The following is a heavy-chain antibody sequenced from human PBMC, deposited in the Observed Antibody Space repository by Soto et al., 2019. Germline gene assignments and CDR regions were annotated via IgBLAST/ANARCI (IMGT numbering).Heavy chain of an antibody. Sequence: GGSLRLSCAASGFTFSSYSMNWVRQAPEKGLEWVSYISSSSSTIYYAESVKGRFTISRDNAKNSLYLQMNSLRAEDTAVYYCARDSLWFGELFLGAFDIWGQGTMVTVSS. J-gene: IGHJ3*02. V-gene: IGHV3-48*04. CDR3: ARDSLWFGELFLGAFDI. D-gene: IGHD3-10*01. CDR2: ISSSSSTI. CDR1: GFTFSSYS.